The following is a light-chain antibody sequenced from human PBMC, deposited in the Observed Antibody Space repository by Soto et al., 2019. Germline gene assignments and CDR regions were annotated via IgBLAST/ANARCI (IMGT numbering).Light chain of an antibody. Sequence: QSALTQPASVSGSPGQSITISCTGTSSDVGGYNYVSWYQQHPGKAPKLMIYEVSNRPSEVSNRFSGSKSGNTASLTISVLQAEDDADYYCSSYASSSLGVFGGGTKLTVL. J-gene: IGLJ3*02. V-gene: IGLV2-14*01. CDR3: SSYASSSLGV. CDR1: SSDVGGYNY. CDR2: EVS.